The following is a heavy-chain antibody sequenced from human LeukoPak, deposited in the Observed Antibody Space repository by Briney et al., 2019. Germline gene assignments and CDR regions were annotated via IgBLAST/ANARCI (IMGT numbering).Heavy chain of an antibody. Sequence: GRSLRLSCAASGFTVSSNYMNWVRQGPGKGLEWVSVIYSGGSTYYADSVKGRFTISRDNSKNTLYLQMNSLRAEDTAVYYCASIAAASGGGYYFDYWGQGTLVTVSS. J-gene: IGHJ4*02. CDR2: IYSGGST. D-gene: IGHD6-13*01. CDR3: ASIAAASGGGYYFDY. V-gene: IGHV3-66*01. CDR1: GFTVSSNY.